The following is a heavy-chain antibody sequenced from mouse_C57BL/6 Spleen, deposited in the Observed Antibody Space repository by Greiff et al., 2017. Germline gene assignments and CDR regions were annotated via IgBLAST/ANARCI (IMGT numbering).Heavy chain of an antibody. V-gene: IGHV1-52*01. J-gene: IGHJ1*03. CDR3: SRARVYSNSRYFDV. D-gene: IGHD2-5*01. Sequence: QVQLQQPGAELVRPGSSVKLSCKASGYTFTSYWMHWVKQRPIQGLEWIGNIDPSDSETHYNQKFKGKATLTVDKSSSTAYLQLSSLTSADSAVYYYSRARVYSNSRYFDVWGKGTTVTVSS. CDR1: GYTFTSYW. CDR2: IDPSDSET.